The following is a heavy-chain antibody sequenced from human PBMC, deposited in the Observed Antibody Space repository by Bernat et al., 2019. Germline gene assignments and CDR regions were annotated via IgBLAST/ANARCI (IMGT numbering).Heavy chain of an antibody. D-gene: IGHD1-26*01. CDR3: ARIGGSYMTDAFDI. CDR2: IIPILGIA. J-gene: IGHJ3*02. V-gene: IGHV1-69*04. Sequence: QVQLVQSGAEVKKPGSPVKVSCKASGGTFSSYAISWVRQAPGQGLEWMGRIIPILGIANYAQKFQGRVTITADKSTSTAYMELSSLRSEDTAVYYCARIGGSYMTDAFDIWGQGTMVTVSS. CDR1: GGTFSSYA.